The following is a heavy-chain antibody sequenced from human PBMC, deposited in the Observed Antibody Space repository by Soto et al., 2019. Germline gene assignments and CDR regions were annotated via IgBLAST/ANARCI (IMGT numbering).Heavy chain of an antibody. CDR3: AKSQWLSHFDF. CDR1: GFTFSNYA. D-gene: IGHD6-19*01. Sequence: EVQLLESGGGLVQPGGSLRLSCAASGFTFSNYAMSWVRQAPGKGLEWVSTISGSDGITYYADSVKGRFTISRDNSKNTLFLQMNSLRAEDMAVYYCAKSQWLSHFDFWGQGTLVTVSS. CDR2: ISGSDGIT. V-gene: IGHV3-23*01. J-gene: IGHJ4*02.